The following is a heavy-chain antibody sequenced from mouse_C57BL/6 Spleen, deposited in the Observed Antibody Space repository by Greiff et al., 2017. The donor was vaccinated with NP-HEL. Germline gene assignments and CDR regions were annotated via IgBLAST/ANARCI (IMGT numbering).Heavy chain of an antibody. V-gene: IGHV1-82*01. CDR2: IYPGDGDT. J-gene: IGHJ3*01. CDR1: GYAFSSSW. D-gene: IGHD4-1*01. Sequence: VKLMESGPELVKPGASVKISCKASGYAFSSSWMNWVKQRPGKGLEWIGRIYPGDGDTNYNGKFKGKATLTADKSSSTAYMQLSSLTSEDSAVYFCARWGTGSPFAYWGQGTLVTVSA. CDR3: ARWGTGSPFAY.